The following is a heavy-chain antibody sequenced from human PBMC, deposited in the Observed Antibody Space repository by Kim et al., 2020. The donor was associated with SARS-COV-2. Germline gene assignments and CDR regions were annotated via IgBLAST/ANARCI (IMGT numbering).Heavy chain of an antibody. V-gene: IGHV1-3*01. J-gene: IGHJ2*01. D-gene: IGHD3-3*01. Sequence: KYSQKFQGRVTITRDTSASTAYMELSSLRSEDTAVYYCARAGVRFWYFDLWGRGTLVTVSS. CDR3: ARAGVRFWYFDL.